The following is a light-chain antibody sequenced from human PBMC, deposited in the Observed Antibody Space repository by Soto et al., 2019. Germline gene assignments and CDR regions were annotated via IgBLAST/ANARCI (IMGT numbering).Light chain of an antibody. CDR1: SSNIGAGYD. V-gene: IGLV1-40*01. J-gene: IGLJ2*01. CDR2: GDP. CDR3: QSYDSSLSGVV. Sequence: QSVLTQPPSVSGAPGLRVTISCTGSSSNIGAGYDVYWYQQLPGTVPKLLTYGDPNRPSGVPDRFSGSKSGTSASLAITGVQADDEADYYCQSYDSSLSGVVFGGGTKVTVL.